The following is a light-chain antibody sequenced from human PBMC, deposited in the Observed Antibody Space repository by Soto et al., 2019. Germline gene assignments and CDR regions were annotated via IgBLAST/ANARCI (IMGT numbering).Light chain of an antibody. CDR3: QQSYSTPLT. J-gene: IGKJ4*01. CDR2: GAS. V-gene: IGKV1-39*01. CDR1: ETITYY. Sequence: DLQMTQSPSSLSASVGDRVTITCRASETITYYLNWYQQKPGKAPKLLIYGASSLQSGVPSRFSGRGSGTDFTLTITSLQPEDFATYYCQQSYSTPLTFGGGTRVEI.